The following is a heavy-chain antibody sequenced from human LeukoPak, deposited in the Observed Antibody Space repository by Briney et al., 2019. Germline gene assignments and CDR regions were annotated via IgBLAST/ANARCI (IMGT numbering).Heavy chain of an antibody. D-gene: IGHD2-8*02. Sequence: GESLKISCEGSGYSFTSYWIGWVRQMPGKGLEWMGIIYPGDSDTRYSPSFQGQVTISADKSISTAYLQWSSLKASDTAMYYCVRVLWTWALNYYYGMDVWGQGTTVTVFS. CDR1: GYSFTSYW. CDR2: IYPGDSDT. CDR3: VRVLWTWALNYYYGMDV. V-gene: IGHV5-51*01. J-gene: IGHJ6*02.